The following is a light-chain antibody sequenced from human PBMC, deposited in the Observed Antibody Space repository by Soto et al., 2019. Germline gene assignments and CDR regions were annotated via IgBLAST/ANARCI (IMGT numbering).Light chain of an antibody. CDR3: QQYENWPRT. V-gene: IGKV3-15*01. CDR1: QSVSSN. J-gene: IGKJ1*01. CDR2: GTS. Sequence: EIVMTQSPATLSVSPGERATLSCRASQSVSSNLAWYQQKPGQAPRLLIYGTSTRATGIPARFSGSGSGTEFALTISSLQSEDLAVYYCQQYENWPRTFGQGTKVDIK.